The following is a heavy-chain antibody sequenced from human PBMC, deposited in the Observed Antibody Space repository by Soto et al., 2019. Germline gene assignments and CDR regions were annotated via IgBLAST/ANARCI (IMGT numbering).Heavy chain of an antibody. D-gene: IGHD1-26*01. CDR3: AKEDGAGLKS. CDR1: GGDLTNSG. J-gene: IGHJ4*02. Sequence: QVHLVQSGAEMKKPGSSVKVSCKVSGGDLTNSGISWVRQAPGQGLEWMGGIFPLLAMVDYSQKFQGRVIITADESTNTAYMALGSLRSEDTAVFYCAKEDGAGLKSWGQGTLVIVSS. V-gene: IGHV1-69*04. CDR2: IFPLLAMV.